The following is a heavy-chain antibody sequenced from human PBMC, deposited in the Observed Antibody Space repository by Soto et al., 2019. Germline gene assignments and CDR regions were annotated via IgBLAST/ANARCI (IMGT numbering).Heavy chain of an antibody. CDR2: IYYSGST. J-gene: IGHJ4*02. CDR1: GGSISSGGYY. D-gene: IGHD3-22*01. V-gene: IGHV4-30-4*01. Sequence: SETLSLTCTVSGGSISSGGYYWSWIRQPPGKGLEWIGYIYYSGSTYYNPSLKSRVTISVDTSKNQFSLKLSSVTAADTAVYYCAIHYYDSSGYPPAGGYWGQGTLVTVSS. CDR3: AIHYYDSSGYPPAGGY.